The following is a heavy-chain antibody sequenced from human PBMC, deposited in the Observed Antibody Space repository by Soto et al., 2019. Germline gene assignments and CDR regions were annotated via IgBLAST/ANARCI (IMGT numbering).Heavy chain of an antibody. CDR2: IYYSGST. CDR3: ARASSIAARSIDY. V-gene: IGHV4-31*03. D-gene: IGHD6-6*01. Sequence: SETLSLTCTVSGDSISSGGYYWSWIRQHPGKGLEWIGYIYYSGSTYYNPSLKIRVTISVDTSKNQFSLKLSSVTAADTAVYYCARASSIAARSIDYWGQGTLVTVSS. J-gene: IGHJ4*02. CDR1: GDSISSGGYY.